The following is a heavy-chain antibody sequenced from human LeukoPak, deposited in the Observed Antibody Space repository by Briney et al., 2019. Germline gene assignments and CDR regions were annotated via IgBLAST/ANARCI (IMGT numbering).Heavy chain of an antibody. Sequence: PGGSLRLSCAASKITFDRYTINWVRQAPGKGLEWVSSISSNGGYIYYAGSVEGRFTISRDDAQSSVHLLMNSLRTDDTAVYYCARDIIFGRDPPVWGQGTTVTVSS. CDR1: KITFDRYT. CDR3: ARDIIFGRDPPV. CDR2: ISSNGGYI. J-gene: IGHJ6*02. D-gene: IGHD3-3*01. V-gene: IGHV3-21*01.